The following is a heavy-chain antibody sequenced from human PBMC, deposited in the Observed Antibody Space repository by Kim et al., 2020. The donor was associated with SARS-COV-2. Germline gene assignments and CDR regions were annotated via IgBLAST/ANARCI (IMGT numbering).Heavy chain of an antibody. CDR2: INHSGST. D-gene: IGHD3-10*01. CDR1: GGSFSGYY. J-gene: IGHJ1*01. Sequence: SETLSLTCAVYGGSFSGYYWSWIRQPPGKGLEWIGEINHSGSTNYNPSLKSRVTISVDTSKNQFSLKLSSVTAADTAVYYCARGDLFPPRRVIKTTQYFQHWGQGTLVTVSS. V-gene: IGHV4-34*01. CDR3: ARGDLFPPRRVIKTTQYFQH.